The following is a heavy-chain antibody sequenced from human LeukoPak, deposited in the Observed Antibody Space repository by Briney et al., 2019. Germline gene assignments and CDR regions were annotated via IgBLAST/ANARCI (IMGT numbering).Heavy chain of an antibody. Sequence: SQTLSLTCAISGDGVSSNSAAWNWIRQSPSRGLEWLGRTYYRSKWYNDYAVSVKSRITINPDTSKNQFSLQLNSVTPEDTAVYYCARAMRIVAAGTFYFDDWGQGTLVTVSS. CDR3: ARAMRIVAAGTFYFDD. CDR1: GDGVSSNSAA. J-gene: IGHJ4*02. V-gene: IGHV6-1*01. CDR2: TYYRSKWYN. D-gene: IGHD6-25*01.